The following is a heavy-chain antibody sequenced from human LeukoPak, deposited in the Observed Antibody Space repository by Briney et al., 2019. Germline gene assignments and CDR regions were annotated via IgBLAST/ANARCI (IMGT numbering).Heavy chain of an antibody. V-gene: IGHV1-69*01. CDR1: GGTFSSYA. Sequence: ASVKASCKASGGTFSSYAMSWVRQAPGQGLEWMGGIIPIFGTANYAQKFQGRVTITADESTSTGYMELSSLRSEDTAVYYCARGAFGIAAAGDDGFDIWGQGTMVTVSS. D-gene: IGHD6-13*01. J-gene: IGHJ3*02. CDR3: ARGAFGIAAAGDDGFDI. CDR2: IIPIFGTA.